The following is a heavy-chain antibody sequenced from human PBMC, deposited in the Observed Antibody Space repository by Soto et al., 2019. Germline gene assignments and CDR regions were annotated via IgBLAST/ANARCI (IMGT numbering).Heavy chain of an antibody. CDR3: ARGPRDYSNYDYYYYGMDV. CDR2: ISAYNGNT. CDR1: GYTFTSYG. V-gene: IGHV1-18*01. D-gene: IGHD4-4*01. J-gene: IGHJ6*02. Sequence: QVQLVQSGAEVKKPGASVKVSCKASGYTFTSYGISWVRQAPGQGLEWMGWISAYNGNTNYAQKLQGRVTMTTDTATSTAYMDLRSLRSDDTALYYCARGPRDYSNYDYYYYGMDVSGQGTTVTVSS.